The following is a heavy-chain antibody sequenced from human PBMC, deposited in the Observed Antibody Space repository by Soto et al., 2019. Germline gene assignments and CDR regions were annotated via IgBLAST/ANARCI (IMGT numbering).Heavy chain of an antibody. CDR1: GFTFSSYA. CDR3: AKGIYDSSGYYDNYYYYGMDV. J-gene: IGHJ6*02. V-gene: IGHV3-23*01. CDR2: ISGSGGST. Sequence: PGGSLRLSCAASGFTFSSYAMSWVRQAPGKGLGWVSAISGSGGSTYYADSVKGRFTISRDNSKNTLYLQMNSLRAEDSAVYYCAKGIYDSSGYYDNYYYYGMDVWGQGTTVTVSS. D-gene: IGHD3-22*01.